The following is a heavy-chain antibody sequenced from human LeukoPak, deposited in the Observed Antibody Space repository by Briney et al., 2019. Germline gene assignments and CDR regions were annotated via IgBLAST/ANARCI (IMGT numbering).Heavy chain of an antibody. V-gene: IGHV4-59*01. CDR1: GCSISSYY. Sequence: SETLSLTCTASGCSISSYYWSWIRQPPGKGLEWIAYINYSGSTNYNPSLKRRVTISVDASKNQCSLRLSSVTAADTAVYYCALGGAYGGTSAVDYWGQGTLVTVPS. J-gene: IGHJ4*02. D-gene: IGHD4-23*01. CDR3: ALGGAYGGTSAVDY. CDR2: INYSGST.